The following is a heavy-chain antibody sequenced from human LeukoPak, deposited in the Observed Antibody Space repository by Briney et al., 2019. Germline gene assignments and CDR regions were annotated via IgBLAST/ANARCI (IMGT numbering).Heavy chain of an antibody. CDR2: IKQDGSEK. V-gene: IGHV3-7*01. D-gene: IGHD2-2*01. CDR3: VSDRCCFCSSTNCYGCRWFDP. CDR1: GFTFSNYW. J-gene: IGHJ5*02. Sequence: GGSLRLSPVVSGFTFSNYWMTWVRRAAGKGLEWVASIKQDGSEKYYVDSVKGRFTISRDNAKNSVYLQMNDLRAGDTAVYFCVSDRCCFCSSTNCYGCRWFDPWGQGTLVTVSS.